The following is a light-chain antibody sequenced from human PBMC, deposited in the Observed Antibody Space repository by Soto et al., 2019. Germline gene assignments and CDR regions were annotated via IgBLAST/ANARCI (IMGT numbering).Light chain of an antibody. CDR2: DAS. CDR1: QSIRTT. V-gene: IGKV3-15*01. CDR3: QQYDSRPHT. J-gene: IGKJ1*01. Sequence: EIVMTQSPGTLSVSPGERATLSCRASQSIRTTLAWYQLKPGQSPRLLIFDASTTATGIPARLSGTGSGTEFTLTISSLQSEDFAVYYCQQYDSRPHTFGQGTKVEIK.